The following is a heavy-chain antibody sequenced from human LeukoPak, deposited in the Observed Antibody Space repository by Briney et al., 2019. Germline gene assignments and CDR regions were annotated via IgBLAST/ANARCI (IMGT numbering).Heavy chain of an antibody. D-gene: IGHD4-17*01. V-gene: IGHV6-1*01. Sequence: SQTLSLTCAISGDSVSSNSAAWNWIRQSPSRGLEWLGRTYYRSKWYNDYAVSVKSRITINPDTSKNQFSLQLNSVTPEDTAVYYCAREGIRLHTVTSYYYYGMDVWGQGTTVTVSS. CDR1: GDSVSSNSAA. CDR2: TYYRSKWYN. CDR3: AREGIRLHTVTSYYYYGMDV. J-gene: IGHJ6*02.